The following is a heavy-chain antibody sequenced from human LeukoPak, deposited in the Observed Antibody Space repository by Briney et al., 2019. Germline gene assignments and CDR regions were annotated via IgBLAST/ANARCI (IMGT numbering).Heavy chain of an antibody. CDR3: AKDDVTMVRGTSSSAFY. J-gene: IGHJ4*02. CDR2: ISWNSGSI. Sequence: GRSLRLSCAASGFTFDDYAMHWVRQAPGKGLEWVSGISWNSGSIGYADSVKGRFTISRDNSKNTLYLQMNSLRPEDTAVYYCAKDDVTMVRGTSSSAFYWGQGTLVTVSS. D-gene: IGHD3-10*01. CDR1: GFTFDDYA. V-gene: IGHV3-9*01.